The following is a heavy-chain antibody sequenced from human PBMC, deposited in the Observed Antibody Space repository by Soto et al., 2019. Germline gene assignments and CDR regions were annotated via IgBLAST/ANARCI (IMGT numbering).Heavy chain of an antibody. CDR3: ARDLRGHYGP. J-gene: IGHJ3*01. CDR2: VSGSSSYI. V-gene: IGHV3-21*06. CDR1: GFNFRNFN. D-gene: IGHD4-17*01. Sequence: GSLRLSCEGSGFNFRNFNMIWVRQAPGKGLEWVSSVSGSSSYIYYADSVKGRFTVSRDSANNLVFLQMNGLRPEDTAMYYCARDLRGHYGPWGQGTMVTVSS.